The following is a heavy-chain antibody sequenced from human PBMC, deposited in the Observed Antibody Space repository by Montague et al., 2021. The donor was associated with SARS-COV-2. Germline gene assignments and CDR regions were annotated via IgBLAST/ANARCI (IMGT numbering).Heavy chain of an antibody. CDR2: IYYSGST. D-gene: IGHD3-10*01. V-gene: IGHV4-39*01. Sequence: SETLSLTCSVSGGSITSSSYDWGWIRQSPDKGLEWIGNIYYSGSTYYNPSLKSRVTISVDTSKYQFSLKLSSVTAADTAVYYCVSLWKYGSGSHYAPWYYYNYGVDVWGQGTTVTVSS. J-gene: IGHJ6*02. CDR1: GGSITSSSYD. CDR3: VSLWKYGSGSHYAPWYYYNYGVDV.